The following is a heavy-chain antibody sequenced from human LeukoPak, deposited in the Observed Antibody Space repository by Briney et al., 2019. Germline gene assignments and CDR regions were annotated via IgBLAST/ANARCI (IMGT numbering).Heavy chain of an antibody. CDR2: ISSSSNYI. CDR3: ARETTWRWVDP. V-gene: IGHV3-21*01. D-gene: IGHD4-17*01. J-gene: IGHJ5*02. CDR1: GFTFSSYS. Sequence: GGSLRLSCVASGFTFSSYSMNWVRQSPGKGLEWVSSISSSSNYIYYADSVKGRFTISRDNAKNSLYLQMNSLRAEDTAVYYCARETTWRWVDPWGQGTLVTVSS.